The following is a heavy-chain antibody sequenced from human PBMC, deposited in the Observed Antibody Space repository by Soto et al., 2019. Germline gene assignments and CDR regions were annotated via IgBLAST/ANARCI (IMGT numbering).Heavy chain of an antibody. V-gene: IGHV1-18*04. Sequence: ASVKISCKASGYTFISSDITWVRQAPGQGLEWMGWISAYNGNTNVPQNLQGRVILTTDTSTDTAYMELRSLRSDDTAMYYCARVRSPGHPPYNWFDPWGEGTLVTVSS. CDR3: ARVRSPGHPPYNWFDP. CDR2: ISAYNGNT. CDR1: GYTFISSD. J-gene: IGHJ5*02.